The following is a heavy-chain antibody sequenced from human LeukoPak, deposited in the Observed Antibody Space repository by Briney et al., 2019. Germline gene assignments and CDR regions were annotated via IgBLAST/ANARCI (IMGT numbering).Heavy chain of an antibody. CDR2: IYYSGST. Sequence: SETLSLTCTVSGGSISSGGYYWSWIRQHPGKGLEWIGYIYYSGSTYYNPSLKSRVTISVDTSKNQSSLKLSSVTAADTAVYYCASQNYYESPVDYWGQGTLVTVSS. CDR1: GGSISSGGYY. D-gene: IGHD3-22*01. V-gene: IGHV4-31*03. CDR3: ASQNYYESPVDY. J-gene: IGHJ4*02.